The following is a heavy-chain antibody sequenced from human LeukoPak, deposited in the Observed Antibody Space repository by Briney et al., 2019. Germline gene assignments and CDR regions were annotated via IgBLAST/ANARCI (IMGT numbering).Heavy chain of an antibody. CDR2: INPNSGGT. Sequence: ASVKVSCKASGYTFTGYYMHWVRQAPGQGLEWMGWINPNSGGTNYAQKFQGRVTMTRDTSISTAYMELSRLRSDDTAVYYCARGDYYDSSGYYYDFDYWGQGTLVTVSS. D-gene: IGHD3-22*01. J-gene: IGHJ4*02. CDR3: ARGDYYDSSGYYYDFDY. V-gene: IGHV1-2*02. CDR1: GYTFTGYY.